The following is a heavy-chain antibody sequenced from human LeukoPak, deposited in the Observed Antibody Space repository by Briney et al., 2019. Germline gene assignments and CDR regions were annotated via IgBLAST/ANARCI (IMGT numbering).Heavy chain of an antibody. V-gene: IGHV1-69*04. D-gene: IGHD3-22*01. J-gene: IGHJ4*02. Sequence: SVKVSCKASGGTFSSYTISWVRQAPGQGLEWMGRIIPILGIANYAQKFQGRVTITADKSTSTAYMELSSLRSEDTAVYYCARDHSSGYYPDCFDYWGQGTLVTVSS. CDR2: IIPILGIA. CDR1: GGTFSSYT. CDR3: ARDHSSGYYPDCFDY.